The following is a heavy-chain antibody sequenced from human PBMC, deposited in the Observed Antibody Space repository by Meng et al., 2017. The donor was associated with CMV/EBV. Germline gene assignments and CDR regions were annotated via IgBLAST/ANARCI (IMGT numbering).Heavy chain of an antibody. CDR3: ARGHGNVGDSYYYYGMDV. CDR1: GGTFSSYA. V-gene: IGHV1-69*05. D-gene: IGHD1-26*01. CDR2: IIPIFGTA. Sequence: SVKVSCKASGGTFSSYAISWVRQAPGQGLEWMGGIIPIFGTANYAQKFQGRVTITTDESTSTAYMELSSLRSEDTAVYYCARGHGNVGDSYYYYGMDVWGQGTTVTVSS. J-gene: IGHJ6*02.